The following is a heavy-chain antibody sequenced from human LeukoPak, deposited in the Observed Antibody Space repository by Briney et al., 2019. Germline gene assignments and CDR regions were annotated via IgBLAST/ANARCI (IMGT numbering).Heavy chain of an antibody. CDR1: GGTFSSYA. Sequence: GASVKVSCKASGGTFSSYAISWVRQAPGQGLEWMGGIIPIFGTANYAQEFQGRVTITADKSTSTAYVELSSLRSEDTAVYYCAREQQLAPHDWGQGTLVTVSS. CDR3: AREQQLAPHD. CDR2: IIPIFGTA. V-gene: IGHV1-69*06. D-gene: IGHD6-13*01. J-gene: IGHJ4*02.